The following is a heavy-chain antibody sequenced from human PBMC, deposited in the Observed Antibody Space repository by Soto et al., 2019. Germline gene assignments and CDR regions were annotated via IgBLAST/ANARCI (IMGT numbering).Heavy chain of an antibody. J-gene: IGHJ4*02. D-gene: IGHD1-1*01. V-gene: IGHV1-69*02. Sequence: QVHLVQSGAEVKKPGSSVKVSCKASVGTFSSYTIGWVRQAPGQGLEWMGRIIPILGIANDAQKFQGRVTISADKSTSTAYRALSSLRYEATAVYYCARHESGGDLRTTHWGQGPLVTVSS. CDR2: IIPILGIA. CDR1: VGTFSSYT. CDR3: ARHESGGDLRTTH.